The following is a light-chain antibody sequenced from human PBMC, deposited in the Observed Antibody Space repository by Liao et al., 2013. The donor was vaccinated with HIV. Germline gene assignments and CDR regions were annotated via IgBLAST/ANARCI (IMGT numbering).Light chain of an antibody. CDR3: QSADTTVSVAI. Sequence: SYELTQPPSVSVSPGQTARITCSGDVLPKQFAHWYQQKPGQAPVLVIFRDSERPSGIPERFSGSSSGTTVTLTISGVQAEDEADYFCQSADTTVSVAIFGGG. J-gene: IGLJ2*01. V-gene: IGLV3-25*03. CDR1: VLPKQF. CDR2: RDS.